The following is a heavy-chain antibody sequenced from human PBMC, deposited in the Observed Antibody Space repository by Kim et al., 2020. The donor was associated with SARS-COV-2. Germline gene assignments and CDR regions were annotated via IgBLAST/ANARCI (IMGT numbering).Heavy chain of an antibody. CDR2: ISSISSPI. D-gene: IGHD6-25*01. CDR1: GFTFSYYS. CDR3: AREGQRLSLSYYGMDV. J-gene: IGHJ6*01. Sequence: GGSLRLSCAASGFTFSYYSMNWVRQAPGKGREWVSYISSISSPIYYADSVKGRFTVSRDNAKNSLYLQMNSRRDEDTAVYYCAREGQRLSLSYYGMDVWG. V-gene: IGHV3-48*02.